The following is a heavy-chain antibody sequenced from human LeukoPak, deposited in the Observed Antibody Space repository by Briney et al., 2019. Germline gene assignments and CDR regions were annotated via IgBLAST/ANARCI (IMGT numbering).Heavy chain of an antibody. CDR1: GGSFSGYY. J-gene: IGHJ4*02. V-gene: IGHV4-34*01. CDR2: INHNGST. CDR3: ARKGYCSSTSCTGAFDY. Sequence: SETLSLTCAVYGGSFSGYYWSWIRQPPGKGLEWIGEINHNGSTNYNPSLKSRVTISVDTSKNQFSLKLSSVTAADTAVYYCARKGYCSSTSCTGAFDYWGQGTLVTVSS. D-gene: IGHD2-2*01.